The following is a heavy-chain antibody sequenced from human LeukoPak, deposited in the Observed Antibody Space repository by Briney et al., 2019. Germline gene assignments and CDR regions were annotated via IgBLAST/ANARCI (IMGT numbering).Heavy chain of an antibody. V-gene: IGHV4-34*01. J-gene: IGHJ4*02. CDR1: GGSFSGYY. Sequence: PSETLSLTCAVYGGSFSGYYWSWIRQPPGKGLEWIGEINHSGSTNYNPSPKSRVTISVDTSKNQFSLKLSSVTAADTAVYYCARDLLYYDSSGGDYWGQGTLVTVSS. CDR2: INHSGST. CDR3: ARDLLYYDSSGGDY. D-gene: IGHD3-22*01.